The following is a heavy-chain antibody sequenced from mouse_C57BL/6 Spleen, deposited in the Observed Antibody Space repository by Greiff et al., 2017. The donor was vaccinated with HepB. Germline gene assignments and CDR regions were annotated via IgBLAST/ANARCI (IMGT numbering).Heavy chain of an antibody. CDR3: TTNQKMD. CDR1: GFNIKDDY. J-gene: IGHJ3*01. CDR2: IDPENGDT. Sequence: EVQLQQSGAELVRPGASVKLSCTASGFNIKDDYMHWVKQRPEPGLEWIGWIDPENGDTEYASKFQGKATITADTSSNTAYLQLSSLTSADTAVYYCTTNQKMDWGQGTLVTVSA. V-gene: IGHV14-4*01.